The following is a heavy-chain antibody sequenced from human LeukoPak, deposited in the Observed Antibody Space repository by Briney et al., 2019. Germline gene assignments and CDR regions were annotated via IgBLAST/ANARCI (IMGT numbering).Heavy chain of an antibody. Sequence: PSETLSLTCAVYGGSFSGSYLSWIRQPPGKGLEWIGEINHRGRTKYNPSLKSRVTISVDTSKNQVSLKLSSVTAADTAVYYCARVRRAYYYMDVWGKGTTVTVSS. CDR3: ARVRRAYYYMDV. CDR2: INHRGRT. J-gene: IGHJ6*03. V-gene: IGHV4-34*01. CDR1: GGSFSGSY.